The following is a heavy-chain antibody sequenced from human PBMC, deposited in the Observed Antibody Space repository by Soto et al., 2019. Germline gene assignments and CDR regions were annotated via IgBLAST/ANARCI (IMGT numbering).Heavy chain of an antibody. J-gene: IGHJ5*02. V-gene: IGHV4-39*02. CDR3: ARDRGRRWDRTTVTTTNWFDP. CDR2: IYYSGST. Sequence: QLQLQESGPGLVKPSETLSLTCTVSGGSISSSSYYWGWIRQPPGKGLEWIGSIYYSGSTYYNPSLKSRVTISVDTSKNQFSLKLSSVTAADTAVYYCARDRGRRWDRTTVTTTNWFDPWGQGTLVTVSS. CDR1: GGSISSSSYY. D-gene: IGHD4-17*01.